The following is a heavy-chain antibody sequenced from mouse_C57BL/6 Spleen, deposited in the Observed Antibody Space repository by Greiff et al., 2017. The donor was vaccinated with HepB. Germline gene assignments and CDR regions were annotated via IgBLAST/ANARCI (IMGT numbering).Heavy chain of an antibody. V-gene: IGHV1-64*01. D-gene: IGHD1-1*01. CDR3: VLYYYGSRRYFDY. J-gene: IGHJ2*01. CDR2: IHPNSGST. CDR1: GYTFTSYW. Sequence: QVQLQQPGAELVKPGASVKLSCKASGYTFTSYWMHWVKQGPGQGLEWIGMIHPNSGSTNYNEKFKSKATLTVDKSSSTAYMQLSSLTSEDSAVYYCVLYYYGSRRYFDYWGQGTTLTVSS.